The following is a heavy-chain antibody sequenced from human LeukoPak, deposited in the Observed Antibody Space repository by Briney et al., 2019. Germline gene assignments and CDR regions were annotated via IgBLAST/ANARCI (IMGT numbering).Heavy chain of an antibody. V-gene: IGHV3-23*01. CDR1: GFTFSSYA. CDR2: ISVSGGTT. D-gene: IGHD2-2*01. Sequence: GGSLRLSCEASGFTFSSYAMSWVRQAPGKGLEWVSAISVSGGTTYYADSVKGRFTISRDNSKNTLFLQMNSLRAEDTAVYYCAKAQTTQYRSSTSCSYDYWGEGTLVTVSS. CDR3: AKAQTTQYRSSTSCSYDY. J-gene: IGHJ4*02.